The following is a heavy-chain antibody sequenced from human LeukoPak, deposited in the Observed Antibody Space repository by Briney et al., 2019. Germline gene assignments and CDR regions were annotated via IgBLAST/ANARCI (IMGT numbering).Heavy chain of an antibody. CDR1: GYTFTSYG. V-gene: IGHV1-18*01. CDR3: ARDGLYHYDSSAPLGDYYMDV. Sequence: GASVKVSCKASGYTFTSYGISWVRQAPGQGLEWMGWISAYNGNTNYAQKLQGRVTMTTDTSTSTAYMELRSLRSDDTAVYYCARDGLYHYDSSAPLGDYYMDVWGKGATVAVSS. J-gene: IGHJ6*03. D-gene: IGHD3-22*01. CDR2: ISAYNGNT.